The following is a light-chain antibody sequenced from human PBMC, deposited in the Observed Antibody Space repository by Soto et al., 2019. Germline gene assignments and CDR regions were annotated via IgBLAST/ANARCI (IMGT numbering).Light chain of an antibody. CDR3: QQYNNWRWT. Sequence: EIVMTQSPATISVSTGESATLLCSDSQSLSSHLAWYQQKPGQAPRLLIYGASTRATGIPARFSGSGSGTEFTLTISSLQSEDFAVYYCQQYNNWRWTFGQGTKVEIK. CDR1: QSLSSH. V-gene: IGKV3-15*01. CDR2: GAS. J-gene: IGKJ1*01.